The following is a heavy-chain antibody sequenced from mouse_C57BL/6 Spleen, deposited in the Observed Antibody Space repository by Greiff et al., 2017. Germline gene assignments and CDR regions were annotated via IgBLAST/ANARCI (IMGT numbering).Heavy chain of an antibody. D-gene: IGHD1-1*01. J-gene: IGHJ4*01. CDR1: GYTFTSYG. CDR3: ARCYYGISYPYAMGY. Sequence: VQLQESGAELARPGASVKLSCKASGYTFTSYGISWVKQRTGQGLEWIGEIYPRSGNTYYNEKFKGKATLTADKSSSTAYMELRSLTSEDSAVYFCARCYYGISYPYAMGYWGQGTPDTASS. CDR2: IYPRSGNT. V-gene: IGHV1-81*01.